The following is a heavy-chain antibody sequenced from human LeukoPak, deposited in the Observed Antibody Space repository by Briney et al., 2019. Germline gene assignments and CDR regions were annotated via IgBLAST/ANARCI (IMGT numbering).Heavy chain of an antibody. V-gene: IGHV3-23*01. D-gene: IGHD3-10*01. CDR1: RFTFSSYA. CDR3: ASYYYGSGSYPGGISYYGMDV. J-gene: IGHJ6*02. CDR2: ISGSGGST. Sequence: GGSLRLSCAASRFTFSSYAMSWVRQAPGKGLEWVSAISGSGGSTYYADSVKGRFTISRDNSKNTLYLQMNGLRAEDTAVYYCASYYYGSGSYPGGISYYGMDVWGQGTTVTVSS.